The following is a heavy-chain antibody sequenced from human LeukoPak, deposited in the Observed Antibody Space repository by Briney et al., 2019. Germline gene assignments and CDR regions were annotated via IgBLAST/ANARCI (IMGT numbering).Heavy chain of an antibody. D-gene: IGHD6-6*01. CDR2: IIPIFGTA. CDR1: GGTFSSYA. CDR3: ARVAFIAARLPYYYYMDV. Sequence: SVRVSCKASGGTFSSYAISWVRQAPGQGLEWMGGIIPIFGTANYAQKFQGRVTITTDESTSTAYMELSSLRSEDTAVYYCARVAFIAARLPYYYYMDVWGKGTTVTVSS. J-gene: IGHJ6*03. V-gene: IGHV1-69*05.